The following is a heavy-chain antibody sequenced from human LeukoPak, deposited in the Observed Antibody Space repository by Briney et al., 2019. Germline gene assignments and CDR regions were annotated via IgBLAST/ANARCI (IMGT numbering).Heavy chain of an antibody. CDR1: GFTFSSYS. Sequence: GGSLRLSCAASGFTFSSYSMNWVRQAPGKGLEWVSSISSSSSYICYADSVKGRFTISRDNAKNSLYLQMNSLRAEDTAVYYCARGLSAGTPTGDYWGQGTLVTVSS. V-gene: IGHV3-21*01. D-gene: IGHD1-7*01. J-gene: IGHJ4*02. CDR3: ARGLSAGTPTGDY. CDR2: ISSSSSYI.